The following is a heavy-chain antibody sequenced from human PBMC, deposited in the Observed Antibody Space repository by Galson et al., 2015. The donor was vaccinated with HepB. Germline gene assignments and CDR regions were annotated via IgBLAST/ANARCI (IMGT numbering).Heavy chain of an antibody. D-gene: IGHD6-6*01. CDR3: ARGRYSNSPPDY. J-gene: IGHJ4*02. Sequence: SVKVSCKANGYSFSSYGVTWVRPAPGQGLEWMGWISVYNGNTNFAQKFQDRLTVTTDTSTSTAYMELRSLRSDDTAVYYCARGRYSNSPPDYWGQGRLVTVSS. V-gene: IGHV1-18*01. CDR1: GYSFSSYG. CDR2: ISVYNGNT.